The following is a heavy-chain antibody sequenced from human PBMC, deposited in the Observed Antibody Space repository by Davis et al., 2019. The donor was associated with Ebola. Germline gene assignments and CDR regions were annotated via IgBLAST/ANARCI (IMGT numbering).Heavy chain of an antibody. CDR1: GYAFTSYV. CDR3: ARGLGGSGTYHF. CDR2: INGGTGDS. Sequence: ASVKVSCKASGYAFTSYVFHWVRQVPGQRPEWVGWINGGTGDSKSSQKFQARVTFTRDTSATTVYMEVNNLTSEDTAVYYCARGLGGSGTYHFWGQGTLVTVSS. J-gene: IGHJ4*02. D-gene: IGHD3-10*01. V-gene: IGHV1-3*01.